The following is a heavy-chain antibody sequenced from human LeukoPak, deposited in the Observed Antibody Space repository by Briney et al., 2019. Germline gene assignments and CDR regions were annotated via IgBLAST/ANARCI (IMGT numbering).Heavy chain of an antibody. CDR1: GFTFSSYA. Sequence: GGSLRLSCAASGFTFSSYAMSWVRQAPGKGLEWVSAISGSGGSTYYADSVKGRFTISRDNSKNTLYLQMNSLRAEDTAVYYCARDDYSYGQPYHFDYWGQGTLVTVSS. V-gene: IGHV3-23*01. CDR3: ARDDYSYGQPYHFDY. D-gene: IGHD5-18*01. J-gene: IGHJ4*02. CDR2: ISGSGGST.